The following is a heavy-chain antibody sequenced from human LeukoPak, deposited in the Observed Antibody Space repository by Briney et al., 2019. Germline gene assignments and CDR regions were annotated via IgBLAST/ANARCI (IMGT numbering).Heavy chain of an antibody. J-gene: IGHJ4*02. D-gene: IGHD1-26*01. V-gene: IGHV7-4-1*02. CDR2: INTKTGNP. Sequence: GASVKVSCKASGYTFNRYGMNWVRQAPGQGLEWMGWINTKTGNPTYAQGFTGRFVFSLDTSVSTAYLQINSLKAEDTAVYYCARDSISGSYVHYDNWGQGTLVTVSS. CDR1: GYTFNRYG. CDR3: ARDSISGSYVHYDN.